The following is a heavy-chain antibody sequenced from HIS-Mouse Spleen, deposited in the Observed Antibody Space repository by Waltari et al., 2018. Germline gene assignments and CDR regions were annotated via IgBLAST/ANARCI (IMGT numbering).Heavy chain of an antibody. J-gene: IGHJ5*02. D-gene: IGHD2-2*01. Sequence: QLQLQESGPGLVKPSETLSLTCTVSGGSISSSSYYWGWLRQPPWKGLEWIGSIYYSGRTYYNPSLKSRVTISVDTSKNQFSLKLSSVTAADTAVYYCARDRGIVVVPAAMYNWFDPWGQGTLVTVSS. CDR2: IYYSGRT. CDR3: ARDRGIVVVPAAMYNWFDP. CDR1: GGSISSSSYY. V-gene: IGHV4-39*07.